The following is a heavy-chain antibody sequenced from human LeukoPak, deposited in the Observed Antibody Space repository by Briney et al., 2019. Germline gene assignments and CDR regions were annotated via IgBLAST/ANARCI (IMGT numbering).Heavy chain of an antibody. D-gene: IGHD4-17*01. V-gene: IGHV4-34*01. J-gene: IGHJ4*02. CDR1: GGSFSGYY. Sequence: PSETLSLTCAVYGGSFSGYYWSWIRQPPGKGLEWIGEINHSGSTNYNPSLKSRVTISVDTSKNQFSLKLSSVTAADTAVYYCARASADYGDYVRWDYWGQGTLVTVSS. CDR3: ARASADYGDYVRWDY. CDR2: INHSGST.